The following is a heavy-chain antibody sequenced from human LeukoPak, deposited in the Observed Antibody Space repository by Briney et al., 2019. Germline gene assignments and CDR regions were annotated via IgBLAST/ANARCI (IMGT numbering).Heavy chain of an antibody. CDR2: ISGSGGST. Sequence: GGSPRLSCAASGFTFSTNAMSWVRQAPGKGLEWVSSISGSGGSTYYADSVRGRFTISRDNSRNTMYLQMNSLRAEDTAVYYCAKDAFGVYGDSPFDSWGQGTLVTVSS. D-gene: IGHD4-17*01. V-gene: IGHV3-23*01. J-gene: IGHJ4*02. CDR3: AKDAFGVYGDSPFDS. CDR1: GFTFSTNA.